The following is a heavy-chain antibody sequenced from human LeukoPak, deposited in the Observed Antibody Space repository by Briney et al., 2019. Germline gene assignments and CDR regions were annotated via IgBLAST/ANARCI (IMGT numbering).Heavy chain of an antibody. J-gene: IGHJ5*02. D-gene: IGHD2-21*02. V-gene: IGHV4-38-2*02. CDR3: ARGPRDCGGDCYGNWFDP. CDR2: IYHSGST. Sequence: SETLSLTCTVSGYSISSGYYWGWIRQPPGKGLEWIGSIYHSGSTYYNPSLKSRVTISVDTSKNQFSLKLSSVTAADTAVYYCARGPRDCGGDCYGNWFDPWGQGTLVTVSS. CDR1: GYSISSGYY.